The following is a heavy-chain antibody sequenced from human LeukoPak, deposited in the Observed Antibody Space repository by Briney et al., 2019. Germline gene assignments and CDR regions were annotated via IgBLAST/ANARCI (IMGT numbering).Heavy chain of an antibody. V-gene: IGHV3-7*05. Sequence: GGSLRLSCVASGFSFGSYWMAWVRQAPGKGLEWVANMKHDGIEKYHVDSVKGRFTISRENTKNSLYLHMSSLRVEDTAVYYCAREGREGYNYPALDFWGQGILVTVSS. CDR1: GFSFGSYW. D-gene: IGHD5-24*01. CDR3: AREGREGYNYPALDF. J-gene: IGHJ4*02. CDR2: MKHDGIEK.